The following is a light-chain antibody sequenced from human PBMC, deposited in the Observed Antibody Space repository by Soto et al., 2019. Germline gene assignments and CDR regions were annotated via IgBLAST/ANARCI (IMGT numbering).Light chain of an antibody. V-gene: IGKV3-15*01. J-gene: IGKJ2*01. Sequence: EIVMTQSPATLSVSPGERATLSCRASQRVSSNLAWYQQKPGQAPSLLIYGASTRATGIPARFSGSGSGTEFTLTISSLQSEDFAVYYCQQYNNWPRTFGQGTKLEIK. CDR1: QRVSSN. CDR3: QQYNNWPRT. CDR2: GAS.